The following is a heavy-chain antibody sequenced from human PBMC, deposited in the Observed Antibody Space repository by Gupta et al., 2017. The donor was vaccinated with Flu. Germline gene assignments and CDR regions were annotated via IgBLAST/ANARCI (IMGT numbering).Heavy chain of an antibody. Sequence: EVRLVESGGGLVQPGGSLRLSCAVSGLNFNIYEMNWVRQSPGKGLEWISYISPSGKVRDYADSVEGRFTISRDNAKKSVYLQMNSLRAEDTAIYYCAAGGSCDFWGQGTLVIVSS. J-gene: IGHJ4*02. D-gene: IGHD2-15*01. CDR2: ISPSGKVR. CDR1: GLNFNIYE. CDR3: AAGGSCDF. V-gene: IGHV3-48*03.